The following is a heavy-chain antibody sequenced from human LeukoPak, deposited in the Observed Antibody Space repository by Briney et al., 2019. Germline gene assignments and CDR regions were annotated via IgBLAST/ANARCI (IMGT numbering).Heavy chain of an antibody. CDR2: IIPIFGTA. CDR3: ARVRVRVLMVYAISGHFDY. V-gene: IGHV1-69*13. J-gene: IGHJ4*02. CDR1: GGTVSSYA. Sequence: SVQVSCKASGGTVSSYAISWVRQAPGQGLEWMGGIIPIFGTANYAQKFQGRVTITADESTSTAYMELSSLRSEDTAVYYCARVRVRVLMVYAISGHFDYWGQGTLVTVSS. D-gene: IGHD2-8*01.